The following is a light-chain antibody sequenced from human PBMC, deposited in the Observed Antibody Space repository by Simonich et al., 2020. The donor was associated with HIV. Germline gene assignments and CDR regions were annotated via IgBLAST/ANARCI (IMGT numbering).Light chain of an antibody. Sequence: QSALTQPRSVSASPGQSVTISCTGTSSDVGGYNYISWYQHHPGKAPKLMIYDVRKRPSGVPDRFSGSRSGNTASLTISGLQAEDEADYYCSSYTTTGTVFGGGTKLTVL. J-gene: IGLJ2*01. CDR3: SSYTTTGTV. CDR1: SSDVGGYNY. V-gene: IGLV2-11*01. CDR2: DVR.